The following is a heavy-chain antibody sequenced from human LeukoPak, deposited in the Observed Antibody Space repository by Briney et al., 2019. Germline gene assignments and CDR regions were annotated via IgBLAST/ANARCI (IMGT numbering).Heavy chain of an antibody. J-gene: IGHJ4*02. CDR3: AGESRDVWYSGSHGPTFDY. D-gene: IGHD1-26*01. CDR2: INPNSGGT. Sequence: ASVKVSCKASGYTFTGYYMHWVRQAPGQGLEWMGWINPNSGGTNYAQKFQGRVTMTRDTSISTAYMELSRLRSDDAAVYYCAGESRDVWYSGSHGPTFDYWGQGTLVTVSS. V-gene: IGHV1-2*02. CDR1: GYTFTGYY.